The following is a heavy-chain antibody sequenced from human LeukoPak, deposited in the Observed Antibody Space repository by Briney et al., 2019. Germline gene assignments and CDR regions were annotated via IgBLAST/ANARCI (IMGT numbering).Heavy chain of an antibody. Sequence: VASVTVSCKASGGTFSSYAISWVRQAPGQGLEWMGGIIPIFGTANYAQKFQGRVTITTDESTSTAYMELSSLRSEDTAVYYCARTSGPGIAAAGTPVEYYFDCWGQGTLVTVSS. V-gene: IGHV1-69*05. D-gene: IGHD6-13*01. J-gene: IGHJ4*02. CDR1: GGTFSSYA. CDR2: IIPIFGTA. CDR3: ARTSGPGIAAAGTPVEYYFDC.